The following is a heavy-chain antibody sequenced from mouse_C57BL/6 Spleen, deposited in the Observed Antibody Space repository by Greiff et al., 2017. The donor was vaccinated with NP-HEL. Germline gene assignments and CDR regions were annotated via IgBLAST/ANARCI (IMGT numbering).Heavy chain of an antibody. V-gene: IGHV1-18*01. CDR1: GYTFTDYN. J-gene: IGHJ4*01. Sequence: EVQLQQSGPELVKPGASVKIPCKASGYTFTDYNMDWVKQSHGKSLEWIGDINPNNGGTIYNQKFKGKATLTGDKSSSTAYMELRSLTSEGTAVYYYARRGNYDDYYAMDYWGQGTSDTVSS. D-gene: IGHD2-1*01. CDR3: ARRGNYDDYYAMDY. CDR2: INPNNGGT.